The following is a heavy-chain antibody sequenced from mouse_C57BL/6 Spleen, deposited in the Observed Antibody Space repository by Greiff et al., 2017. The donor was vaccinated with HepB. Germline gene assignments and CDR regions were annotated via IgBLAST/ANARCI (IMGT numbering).Heavy chain of an antibody. D-gene: IGHD1-1*01. V-gene: IGHV3-6*01. CDR3: ARGEDYYGSSYGDAMDY. CDR1: GYSITSGYY. J-gene: IGHJ4*01. Sequence: EVKLMESGPGLVKPSQSLSLTCSVTGYSITSGYYWNWIRQFPGNKLEWMGYISYDGSNNYNPSLKNRISITRDTSKNQFFLKLNSVTTEDTATYYCARGEDYYGSSYGDAMDYWGQGTSVTVSS. CDR2: ISYDGSN.